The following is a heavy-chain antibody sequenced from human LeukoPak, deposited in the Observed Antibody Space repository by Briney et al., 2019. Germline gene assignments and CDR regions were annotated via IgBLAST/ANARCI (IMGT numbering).Heavy chain of an antibody. J-gene: IGHJ4*02. V-gene: IGHV5-51*01. CDR1: GCSFTSYW. CDR3: ARSPYYDFWSGYYFDY. D-gene: IGHD3-3*01. Sequence: AGESLKISCRGSGCSFTSYWIGWVRQMPGKGLEWMGIIYPGDSDTRYSPSFQGQVTISADKSISTAYLQWSSLKASDTAMYYCARSPYYDFWSGYYFDYWGQGTLVTVSS. CDR2: IYPGDSDT.